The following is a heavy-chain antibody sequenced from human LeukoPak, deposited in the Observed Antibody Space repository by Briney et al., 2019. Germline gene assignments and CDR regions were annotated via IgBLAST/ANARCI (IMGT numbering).Heavy chain of an antibody. CDR3: ASDRPVYRSHFGI. CDR2: ISSSSSYI. J-gene: IGHJ3*02. CDR1: GFTFSSYS. V-gene: IGHV3-21*01. D-gene: IGHD2-2*02. Sequence: GGSLRLSCAASGFTFSSYSMNWVRQAPGKGLEWVSSISSSSSYIYYADSVKGRFTISRDNAKNSLYLQMNSLRAEDTAVYYCASDRPVYRSHFGIWGQGTMVTVSS.